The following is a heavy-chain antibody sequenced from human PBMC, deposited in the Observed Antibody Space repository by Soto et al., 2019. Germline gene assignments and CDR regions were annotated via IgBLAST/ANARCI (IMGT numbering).Heavy chain of an antibody. J-gene: IGHJ4*02. V-gene: IGHV3-23*01. CDR3: AKGSSDYRPYYFDN. CDR1: GFTFSNYA. Sequence: EVHLLESGGGLVQPGGSLRLSCAVTGFTFSNYAMNWVRQTPGKGLEWVSAIDHNGGSTYYADSVKGRFTLSRDNSKNTLYLQMTSLRAEDTAVYYCAKGSSDYRPYYFDNWGQGTPVTVSS. D-gene: IGHD3-22*01. CDR2: IDHNGGST.